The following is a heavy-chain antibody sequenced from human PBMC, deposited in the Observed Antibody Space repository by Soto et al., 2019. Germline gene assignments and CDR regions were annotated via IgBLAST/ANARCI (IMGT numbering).Heavy chain of an antibody. CDR1: GVTFRIYS. CDR3: ARERYSTSGFDY. Sequence: PAWSLRLSCASSGVTFRIYSLHVSLQTTGKGLEWVAVMSYDGSNEYYLDSVKGRFIVSRDNSKNTLYLQMNGLRAEDTAVYYCARERYSTSGFDYWGHGTLVTVSS. D-gene: IGHD6-6*01. V-gene: IGHV3-30-3*01. J-gene: IGHJ4*01. CDR2: MSYDGSNE.